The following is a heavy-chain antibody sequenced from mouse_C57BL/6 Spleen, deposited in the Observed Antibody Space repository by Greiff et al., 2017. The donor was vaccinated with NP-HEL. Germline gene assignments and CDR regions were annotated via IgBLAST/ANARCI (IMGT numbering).Heavy chain of an antibody. Sequence: EVQLAESGGGLVQPKGSLKLSCAASGFTFNTYAMHWVRQAPGKGLEWVARLRSKSSNYATYYADSVKDRFTISRDDSQSMLYLQMNNLKTEDTAMYYCVRDSGPHYAMDYWGQGTSVTVSS. V-gene: IGHV10-3*01. J-gene: IGHJ4*01. CDR1: GFTFNTYA. CDR2: LRSKSSNYAT. CDR3: VRDSGPHYAMDY.